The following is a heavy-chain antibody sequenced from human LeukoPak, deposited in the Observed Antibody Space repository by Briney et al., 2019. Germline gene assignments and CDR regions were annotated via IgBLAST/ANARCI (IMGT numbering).Heavy chain of an antibody. CDR3: ARHSSSWYINY. CDR2: IYYSGST. CDR1: GGSISSSSYY. V-gene: IGHV4-39*01. J-gene: IGHJ4*02. D-gene: IGHD6-13*01. Sequence: SETLSLTCTVSGGSISSSSYYWGWIRQPPGKGLEWIGSIYYSGSTYYNPSLKSRVTISVDTSKNQFPLKLSSVTAADTAVYYCARHSSSWYINYWGQGTLVTVSS.